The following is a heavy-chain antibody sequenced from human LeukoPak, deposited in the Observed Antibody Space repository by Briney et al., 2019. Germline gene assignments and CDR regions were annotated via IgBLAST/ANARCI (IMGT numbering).Heavy chain of an antibody. CDR3: ARGMYYYDSSGYYYSGY. J-gene: IGHJ4*02. CDR2: INPNSGGT. D-gene: IGHD3-22*01. CDR1: GYTFTGYY. Sequence: ASVKVSCKASGYTFTGYYMHWVRQAPGQGLEWMGRINPNSGGTNYAQKFQGRVTMTWDTSISTAYMELSRLRSDDTAVYYCARGMYYYDSSGYYYSGYWGQGTLVTVSS. V-gene: IGHV1-2*06.